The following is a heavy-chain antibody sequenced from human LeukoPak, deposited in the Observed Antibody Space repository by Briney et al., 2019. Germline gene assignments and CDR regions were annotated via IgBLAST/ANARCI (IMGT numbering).Heavy chain of an antibody. D-gene: IGHD6-13*01. J-gene: IGHJ5*02. CDR3: AKGAAAGLVDWFDP. V-gene: IGHV3-23*01. CDR2: ITGGGDET. CDR1: GFIFSNYA. Sequence: GGSLRLSCAASGFIFSNYALMWVGQAPGKGLEWVSSITGGGDETFYAASVKGRFSLSRDNSKNMLYLQMYSLGAEDTAIYYCAKGAAAGLVDWFDPWGQGTLVTVSS.